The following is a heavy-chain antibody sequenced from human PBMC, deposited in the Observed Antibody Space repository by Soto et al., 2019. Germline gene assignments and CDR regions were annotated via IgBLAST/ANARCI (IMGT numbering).Heavy chain of an antibody. D-gene: IGHD2-8*01. Sequence: SVIISLTCIVSGVTVSNHAYYWSWIRQPPGKGLEWIGNIYHTGSTYYSPSLKSRVDISLDRSTNQFSLRLSSVTAADTAVYYCARYRFSGTKWSSFDYWGQGTLVTV. CDR3: ARYRFSGTKWSSFDY. CDR1: GVTVSNHAYY. V-gene: IGHV4-31*03. CDR2: IYHTGST. J-gene: IGHJ4*02.